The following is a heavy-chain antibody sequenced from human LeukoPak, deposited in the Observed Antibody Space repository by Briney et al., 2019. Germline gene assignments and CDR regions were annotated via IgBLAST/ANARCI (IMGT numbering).Heavy chain of an antibody. D-gene: IGHD6-19*01. Sequence: PSETLSLTCTVSRGSIISYYWSWIRQSPGKGLEWIGYVFHTGSTNYNPSLRSRVTMSVDTSRSQFSLGVRSVTAADTGVYFCARGNIAVTGPGVFYYYGMDVWGQGTTVTVSS. V-gene: IGHV4-59*01. CDR2: VFHTGST. J-gene: IGHJ6*02. CDR1: RGSIISYY. CDR3: ARGNIAVTGPGVFYYYGMDV.